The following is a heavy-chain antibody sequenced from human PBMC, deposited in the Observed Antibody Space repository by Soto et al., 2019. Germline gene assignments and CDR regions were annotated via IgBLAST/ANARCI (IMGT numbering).Heavy chain of an antibody. CDR3: AKSWRRTILDNWFDP. V-gene: IGHV3-23*01. CDR1: GFTFSSYA. Sequence: RLSCAASGFTFSSYAMSWVRQAPGKGLEWVSAISGSGGSTYYADSVKGRFTISRDNSKNTLYLQMNSLRAEDTAVYYCAKSWRRTILDNWFDPWGQGTLVTVSS. D-gene: IGHD2-21*01. J-gene: IGHJ5*02. CDR2: ISGSGGST.